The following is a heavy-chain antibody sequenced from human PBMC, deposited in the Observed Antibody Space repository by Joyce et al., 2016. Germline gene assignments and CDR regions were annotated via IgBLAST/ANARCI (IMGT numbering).Heavy chain of an antibody. CDR2: ISYDGIYK. J-gene: IGHJ4*02. CDR3: AKILTATYSSGWFLDY. D-gene: IGHD6-25*01. Sequence: QVQLVESGGGVVQPGRSLRLSCAASGLTLSNYGVHWVRQAQGKGLEWEAVISYDGIYKYYADTVKGRLTISRDNSKNTVFLEMNCLRTEDTAVYYCAKILTATYSSGWFLDYWGQGTLVTVSS. CDR1: GLTLSNYG. V-gene: IGHV3-30*18.